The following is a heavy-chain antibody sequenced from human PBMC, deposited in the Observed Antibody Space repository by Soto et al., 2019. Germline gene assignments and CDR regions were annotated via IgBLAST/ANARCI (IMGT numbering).Heavy chain of an antibody. CDR3: ASQPDRYYYDTSGYWYFDL. D-gene: IGHD3-22*01. CDR2: INAGNSKA. J-gene: IGHJ2*01. V-gene: IGHV1-3*01. Sequence: ASVKVSCKASGYTFTSYAMHWVRQAPGQRLEWMGWINAGNSKAKYAQKFQGRVTLTVDKSTSTVFMELSSLGSEDTAVYYCASQPDRYYYDTSGYWYFDLWGRGTLVTVSS. CDR1: GYTFTSYA.